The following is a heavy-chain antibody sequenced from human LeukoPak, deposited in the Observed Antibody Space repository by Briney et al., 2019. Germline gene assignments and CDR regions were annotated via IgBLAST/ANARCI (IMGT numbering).Heavy chain of an antibody. Sequence: KPSETLSLTCSVSGASITSSRSYGAWIRQSPGKGLEWIGSISYSGDTYYNPSVESRVIISVDTSKNHFSLKLTSVTAADTAVYYCVRCGSEGVDYWGQGTLVTVSS. CDR3: VRCGSEGVDY. CDR1: GASITSSRSY. CDR2: ISYSGDT. J-gene: IGHJ4*02. V-gene: IGHV4-39*07. D-gene: IGHD6-25*01.